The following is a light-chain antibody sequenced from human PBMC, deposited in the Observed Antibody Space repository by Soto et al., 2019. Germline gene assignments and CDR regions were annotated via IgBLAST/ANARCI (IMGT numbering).Light chain of an antibody. CDR1: SSDVGGYNF. J-gene: IGLJ2*01. CDR3: SSYAGSNSVV. Sequence: QSALTQPPSASGSPGQSVTISCTGTSSDVGGYNFFSWYQQHPGKAPKLMIYEVTKRPSGLPDRFSGSKSGNTASLAVSGLQAEDEAEYYCSSYAGSNSVVFGGGTKLTVL. V-gene: IGLV2-8*01. CDR2: EVT.